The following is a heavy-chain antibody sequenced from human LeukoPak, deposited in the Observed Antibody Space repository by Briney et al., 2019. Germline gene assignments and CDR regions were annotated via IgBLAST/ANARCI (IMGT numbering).Heavy chain of an antibody. CDR3: ATRNYYDSTGYYNY. V-gene: IGHV4-4*02. D-gene: IGHD3-22*01. CDR2: IYHRGAT. CDR1: GGSISSDTW. J-gene: IGHJ4*02. Sequence: SETLSLTCAVSGGSISSDTWWPWVRQPPGKGLEWIGEIYHRGATNYNPSLKSRVTISLDKSKNQFSLKLSSVTAADTAVYYCATRNYYDSTGYYNYWGQGTLVTVPS.